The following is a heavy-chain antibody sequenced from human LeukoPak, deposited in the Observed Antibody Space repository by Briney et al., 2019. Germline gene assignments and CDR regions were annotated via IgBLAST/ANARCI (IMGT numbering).Heavy chain of an antibody. CDR3: ARELNHNWFDR. J-gene: IGHJ5*02. V-gene: IGHV4-59*11. D-gene: IGHD3-16*01. CDR1: GGSISCQY. Sequence: PSETLSLTCTVPGGSISCQYWSSVRQPPGKGLEWIGYIYYSGSTNYNPSLKSRVTISVDTSKNQFSLKLSSVTAADTAVYYCARELNHNWFDRWGQGTLVTVSS. CDR2: IYYSGST.